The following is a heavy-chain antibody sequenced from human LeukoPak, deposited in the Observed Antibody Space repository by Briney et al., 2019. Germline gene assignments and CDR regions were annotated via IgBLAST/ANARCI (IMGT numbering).Heavy chain of an antibody. CDR2: IHHSGST. J-gene: IGHJ4*02. D-gene: IGHD3-16*01. CDR3: ATFRWGVGFEY. V-gene: IGHV4-34*01. CDR1: GGSFSGSFSEYS. Sequence: PSETLSLTCAVYGGSFSGSFSEYSWTCIRQTPGKGLEWIGEIHHSGSTNYNPSLKSRVTISVDTSKNQFSLKLNSLTAADTAVYYCATFRWGVGFEYWGQGTLATVSS.